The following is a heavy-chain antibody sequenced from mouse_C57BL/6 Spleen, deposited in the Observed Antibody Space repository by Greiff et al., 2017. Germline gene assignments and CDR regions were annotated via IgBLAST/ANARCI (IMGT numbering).Heavy chain of an antibody. CDR1: GYAFTNYL. J-gene: IGHJ2*01. D-gene: IGHD1-1*02. V-gene: IGHV1-54*01. CDR3: ARSGGQYYFDD. Sequence: QVQLQQSGAELVRPGTSVKVSCKASGYAFTNYLIEWVKQRPGQGLEWIGVINPGSGGTNYNEKFKGKATLTADKSSSTAYMQLSSLTSEDAAVYYCARSGGQYYFDDWGKGTTLTVSS. CDR2: INPGSGGT.